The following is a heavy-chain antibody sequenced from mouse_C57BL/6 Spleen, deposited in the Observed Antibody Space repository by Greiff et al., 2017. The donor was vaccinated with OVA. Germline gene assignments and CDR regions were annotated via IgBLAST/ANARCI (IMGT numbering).Heavy chain of an antibody. CDR3: ARSGRWNYFDY. Sequence: VQLQQSGAELVKPGASVKISCKASGYAFSSYWMNWVKQRPGKGLEWIGQIYPGDGDTNYNGKFKGKATLTADKSSSTAYMQLSSLTSEDSAVYFCARSGRWNYFDYWGQGTTLTVSS. J-gene: IGHJ2*01. CDR1: GYAFSSYW. D-gene: IGHD4-1*01. V-gene: IGHV1-80*01. CDR2: IYPGDGDT.